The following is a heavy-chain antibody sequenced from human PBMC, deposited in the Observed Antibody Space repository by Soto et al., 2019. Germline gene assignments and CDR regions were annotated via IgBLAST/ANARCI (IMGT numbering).Heavy chain of an antibody. D-gene: IGHD2-2*01. Sequence: ASLKVSCKASGYTFTSYGISWVRQAPGQGLEWVGWISAYNGNSNYAQKYHGRVTMTTDTSTNTAYMEMSSLRSDDTAVYYCARIADCSTTSCSFPSRFHIRGYYYYYGLDVWGQGTTVTVSS. J-gene: IGHJ6*02. CDR3: ARIADCSTTSCSFPSRFHIRGYYYYYGLDV. V-gene: IGHV1-18*01. CDR2: ISAYNGNS. CDR1: GYTFTSYG.